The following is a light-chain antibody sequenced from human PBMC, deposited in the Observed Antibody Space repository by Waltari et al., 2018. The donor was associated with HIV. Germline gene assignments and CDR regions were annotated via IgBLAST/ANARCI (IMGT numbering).Light chain of an antibody. J-gene: IGLJ1*01. CDR3: QSADSSGTHYV. V-gene: IGLV3-25*03. CDR2: KDS. CDR1: ALPKQS. Sequence: SYELTQPPSVSVSPGQTARITCAGDALPKQSAYWYQQKPGQAPVVMIYKDSERPSGIPERFSGSSSGTTVTLTISGVQAEDEADYYCQSADSSGTHYVFGTGTKVTVL.